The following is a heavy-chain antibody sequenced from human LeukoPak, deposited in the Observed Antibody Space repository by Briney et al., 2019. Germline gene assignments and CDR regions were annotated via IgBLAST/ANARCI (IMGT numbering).Heavy chain of an antibody. CDR1: GFTFSNYG. CDR2: IWYDGSNK. D-gene: IGHD1-20*01. V-gene: IGHV3-33*01. Sequence: GGSLRLSCAASGFTFSNYGMHWVRQAPGKGLEWVAVIWYDGSNKYYADSVKGRFTISRDNSRNTLYLQMNSLRAEDTAVYYCARDPPFIIGTTFFDYWGQGTLVTVSS. CDR3: ARDPPFIIGTTFFDY. J-gene: IGHJ4*02.